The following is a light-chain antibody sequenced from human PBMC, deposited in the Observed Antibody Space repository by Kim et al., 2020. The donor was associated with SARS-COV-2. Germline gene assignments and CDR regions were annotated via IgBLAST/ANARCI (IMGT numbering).Light chain of an antibody. CDR1: RSNNGSNY. CDR3: AAWDDSLSGWV. Sequence: QRVTVSCSGTRSNNGSNYVYWYQQLPGTAPKLLIYRNNQRPSGVPDRFSGSKSGTSASLAISGLRSEDEADYYCAAWDDSLSGWVFGGGTQLTVL. V-gene: IGLV1-47*01. J-gene: IGLJ3*02. CDR2: RNN.